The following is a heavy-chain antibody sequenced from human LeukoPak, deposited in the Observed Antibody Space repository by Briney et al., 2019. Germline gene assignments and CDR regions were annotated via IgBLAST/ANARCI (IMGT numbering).Heavy chain of an antibody. V-gene: IGHV3-30*04. Sequence: PGGSLRLSCAASGFTFSSYAMHWVRQAPGKGLEWVAVISYDGSNKDYADSVKGRFTISRDISNNTLYLQMNSLRAEDTAVYFCTRTYYYDRSGYYYDFDYWGQGTLSPSP. CDR3: TRTYYYDRSGYYYDFDY. CDR2: ISYDGSNK. CDR1: GFTFSSYA. J-gene: IGHJ4*02. D-gene: IGHD3-22*01.